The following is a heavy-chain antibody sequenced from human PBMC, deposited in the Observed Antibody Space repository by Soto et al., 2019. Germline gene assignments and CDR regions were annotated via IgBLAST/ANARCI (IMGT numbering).Heavy chain of an antibody. CDR3: AKSRDGARTYFDL. D-gene: IGHD3-16*01. J-gene: IGHJ2*01. CDR1: GFKFSMYA. CDR2: ITGRASNT. V-gene: IGHV3-23*01. Sequence: GSLRLSCAASGFKFSMYAMSWVRQAPGKGLEWVSTITGRASNTYYPDSVKGRFTISRDNSNNTLFLQMDSLRADDTALYYCAKSRDGARTYFDLWGRGTLVTVSS.